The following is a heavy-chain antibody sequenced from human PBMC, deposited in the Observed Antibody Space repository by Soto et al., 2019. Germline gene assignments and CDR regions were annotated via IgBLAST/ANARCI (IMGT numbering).Heavy chain of an antibody. J-gene: IGHJ3*02. D-gene: IGHD2-15*01. CDR3: AKDIAVAATSDAFDI. V-gene: IGHV3-9*01. CDR1: GFTFSNYA. CDR2: ISWSSGSI. Sequence: PGGSLRLSCAASGFTFSNYAMSWVRQAPGKGLEWVSGISWSSGSIGYADSVKGRFTISRDNAKNSLHLQMNSLRAEDTALYYCAKDIAVAATSDAFDIWGQGTMVTVSS.